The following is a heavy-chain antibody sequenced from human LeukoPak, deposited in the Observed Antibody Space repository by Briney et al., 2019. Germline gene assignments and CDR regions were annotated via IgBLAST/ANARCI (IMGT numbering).Heavy chain of an antibody. V-gene: IGHV1-46*01. CDR2: INPSGGST. J-gene: IGHJ6*02. Sequence: ASVKVSCKASGYTFTSYYMHWVRQAPGQGLEWMGIINPSGGSTSYAQKFQGRVTMTRDTSTSTVYVELSSLRSEDTAVYYCARDRRIVVVPAARGYYYGMDVWGQGTTVTVSS. CDR3: ARDRRIVVVPAARGYYYGMDV. D-gene: IGHD2-2*01. CDR1: GYTFTSYY.